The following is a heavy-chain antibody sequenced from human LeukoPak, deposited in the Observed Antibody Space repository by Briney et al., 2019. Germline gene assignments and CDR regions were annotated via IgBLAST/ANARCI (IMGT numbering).Heavy chain of an antibody. CDR2: ISWNSGSI. V-gene: IGHV3-9*01. CDR3: AKDINYYGSGSYEDDAFDI. J-gene: IGHJ3*02. Sequence: GGSLRLSCAASGFTFDDYAMHWVRQAPGKGLEWVSGISWNSGSIGYADSVRGRFTISRDNAKNSLYLQMNSLRAEDTALYYCAKDINYYGSGSYEDDAFDIWGQGTMVTVSS. D-gene: IGHD3-10*01. CDR1: GFTFDDYA.